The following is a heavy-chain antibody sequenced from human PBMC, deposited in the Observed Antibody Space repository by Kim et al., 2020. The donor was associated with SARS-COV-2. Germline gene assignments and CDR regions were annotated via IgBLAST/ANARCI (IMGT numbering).Heavy chain of an antibody. CDR3: ARSILTGS. V-gene: IGHV3-7*01. Sequence: GGSLRLSCVASGLTFSSDWMNWVRQAPGKGLEWVANIKQDGSEKNYVDAVKGRFTISRDSAKKSLYLHMNSLRAEDTAVYYCARSILTGSWGQGTLVTVS. CDR2: IKQDGSEK. CDR1: GLTFSSDW. D-gene: IGHD3-9*01. J-gene: IGHJ5*02.